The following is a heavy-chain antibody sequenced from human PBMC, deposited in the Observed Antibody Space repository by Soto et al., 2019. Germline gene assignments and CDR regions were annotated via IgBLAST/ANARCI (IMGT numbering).Heavy chain of an antibody. CDR2: IYYSGSS. CDR3: ARDKITGLFYY. J-gene: IGHJ4*02. V-gene: IGHV4-59*12. Sequence: SETVSITCTVSGGSISSYYRSWIRQPPGKGLEWIGYIYYSGSSNYNPSLRSRVTISVDASQNQISLHLRSVTAADTALYYCARDKITGLFYYWGQGTLVTVSS. D-gene: IGHD2-8*02. CDR1: GGSISSYY.